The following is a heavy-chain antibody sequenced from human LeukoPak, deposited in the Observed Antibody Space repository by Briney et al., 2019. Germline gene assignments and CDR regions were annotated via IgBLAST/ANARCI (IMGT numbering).Heavy chain of an antibody. CDR1: GYTFTGYY. V-gene: IGHV1-2*02. D-gene: IGHD6-6*01. CDR3: ARAGSITARAVWFDP. Sequence: ASVKVSCKASGYTFTGYYMHWVRQAPGQGLEWMGWINPNSGGTNYAQKFQGRVTMTRDTSINTAYMELSSQESDDPALYYCARAGSITARAVWFDPWGQGTLVTVSS. CDR2: INPNSGGT. J-gene: IGHJ5*02.